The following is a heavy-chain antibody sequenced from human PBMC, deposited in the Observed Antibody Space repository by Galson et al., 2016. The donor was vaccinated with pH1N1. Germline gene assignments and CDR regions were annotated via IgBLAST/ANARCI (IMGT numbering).Heavy chain of an antibody. J-gene: IGHJ3*01. V-gene: IGHV1-69*13. CDR2: IMPIFGTT. D-gene: IGHD1-14*01. Sequence: SVKVSCKASGGPLSSYATGWVRQAPGQGPEWMGGIMPIFGTTKYEQKFQGRVTITADEMSGSAYMELGGLTSMDTAVYYCVRSTGYNKVNGPFDVWGQGTLVIVSS. CDR3: VRSTGYNKVNGPFDV. CDR1: GGPLSSYA.